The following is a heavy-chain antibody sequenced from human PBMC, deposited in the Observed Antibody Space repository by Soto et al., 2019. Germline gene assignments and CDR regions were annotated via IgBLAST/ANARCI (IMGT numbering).Heavy chain of an antibody. CDR1: RGSVNTFH. J-gene: IGHJ4*02. CDR3: AREGGEWSDGLYYFDS. D-gene: IGHD3-3*01. CDR2: IFPNGNT. V-gene: IGHV4-4*07. Sequence: PSETLSLTCTVSRGSVNTFHWSWVRQPAGKGLEWIGRIFPNGNTDYSPPLKSRVTLSVDTSKNQISRNLTSVTAADMAVYFCAREGGEWSDGLYYFDSWGQGSLVTV.